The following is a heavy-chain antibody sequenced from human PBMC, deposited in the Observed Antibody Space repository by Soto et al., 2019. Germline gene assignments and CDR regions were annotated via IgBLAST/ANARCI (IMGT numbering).Heavy chain of an antibody. CDR3: ARASIPKYFDY. CDR1: GFTFSSYG. CDR2: IWYDGSNK. Sequence: QVQLVESGGGVVQPGRSLRLSCAASGFTFSSYGMHWVRQAPGKGLGWVAVIWYDGSNKYYADSVKGRFTISRDNSKNTLYLQMNSLRAEDTAVYYCARASIPKYFDYWGQGTLVTVSS. J-gene: IGHJ4*02. V-gene: IGHV3-33*01. D-gene: IGHD2-2*01.